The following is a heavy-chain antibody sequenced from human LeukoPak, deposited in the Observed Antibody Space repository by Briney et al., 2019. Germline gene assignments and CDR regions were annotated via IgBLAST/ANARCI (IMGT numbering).Heavy chain of an antibody. CDR3: ARAGYYDSSGYYARFDY. CDR1: GFTFSDYS. D-gene: IGHD3-22*01. V-gene: IGHV3-48*01. J-gene: IGHJ4*02. Sequence: PGVSPRLSCAASGFTFSDYSMNWVRQAPGKGLEWVSYISSSSSTIYYGDPVKGRFTISRDNAKNSLYLQMNSLRAEDTAVYYCARAGYYDSSGYYARFDYWGQGTLVTVSS. CDR2: ISSSSSTI.